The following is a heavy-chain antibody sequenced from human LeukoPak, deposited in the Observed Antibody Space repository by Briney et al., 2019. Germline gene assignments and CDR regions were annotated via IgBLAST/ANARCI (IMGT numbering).Heavy chain of an antibody. V-gene: IGHV3-7*04. J-gene: IGHJ4*02. CDR1: GFNFSDSR. Sequence: GGSLRLSCATSGFNFSDSRMTWVRQAPGKGLQWVANINRDGTDKDFLDSVEGRFTISRDNAKKSLYLQMSSLRPQDTAVYFCVRGDWYFESWGQGTLVTVSS. CDR2: INRDGTDK. CDR3: VRGDWYFES. D-gene: IGHD2-21*01.